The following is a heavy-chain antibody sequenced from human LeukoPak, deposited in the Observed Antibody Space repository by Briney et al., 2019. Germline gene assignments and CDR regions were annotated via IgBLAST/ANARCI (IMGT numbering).Heavy chain of an antibody. CDR3: ARVKYSSGWLVDY. D-gene: IGHD6-19*01. J-gene: IGHJ4*02. CDR1: GGSISSYY. Sequence: PSETLSLTCTVSGGSISSYYWSWIRQPPGKGLEWIGYIYYSGSTNYNPSLKSRITISVDTSKNQFSLKLSSVTAADTAVYYCARVKYSSGWLVDYWGQGTLVTVSS. V-gene: IGHV4-59*01. CDR2: IYYSGST.